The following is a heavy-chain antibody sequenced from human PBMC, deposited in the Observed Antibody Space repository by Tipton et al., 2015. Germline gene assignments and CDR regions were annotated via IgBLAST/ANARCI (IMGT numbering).Heavy chain of an antibody. CDR3: ARQSSFPYYYYGMDV. CDR1: GFTFSSYG. CDR2: IWSDGRNE. J-gene: IGHJ6*02. Sequence: SLRLSCAASGFTFSSYGMHWVRQAPGKGLEWVALIWSDGRNESYADSVKDRFSISRDNSKNTLYLQMKSLRAEDTAVYYCARQSSFPYYYYGMDVWGQGTTVTVSS. V-gene: IGHV3-33*01. D-gene: IGHD6-13*01.